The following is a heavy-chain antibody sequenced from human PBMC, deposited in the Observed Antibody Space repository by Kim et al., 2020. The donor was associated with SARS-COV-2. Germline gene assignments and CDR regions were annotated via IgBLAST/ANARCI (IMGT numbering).Heavy chain of an antibody. V-gene: IGHV4-31*03. CDR2: IYYSGST. CDR3: ARDPLGGMDV. Sequence: SETLSLTCTVSGGSISSGGYYWSWIRQHPGKGLEWIGYIYYSGSTYYNPSLKSRVTISVDTSKNQFSLKLSSVTAADTAVYYCARDPLGGMDVWGQGTTVTVSS. J-gene: IGHJ6*02. CDR1: GGSISSGGYY.